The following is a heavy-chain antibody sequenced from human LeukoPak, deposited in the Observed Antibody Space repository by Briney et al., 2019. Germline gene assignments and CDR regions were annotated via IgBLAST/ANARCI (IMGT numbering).Heavy chain of an antibody. CDR1: GFTFSSYA. V-gene: IGHV3-23*01. Sequence: GASLRLSCAASGFTFSSYAMSWVRQAPGKGLEWVSAISSSGGSTYYADSVKGRFTISRDNSKNTLYLQMNSLRAEDTAVYYCAKDYYDSSGYYYWFDYWGQGTLVTVSS. J-gene: IGHJ4*02. CDR2: ISSSGGST. D-gene: IGHD3-22*01. CDR3: AKDYYDSSGYYYWFDY.